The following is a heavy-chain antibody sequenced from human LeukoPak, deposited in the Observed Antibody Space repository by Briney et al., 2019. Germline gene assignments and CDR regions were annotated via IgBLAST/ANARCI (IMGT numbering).Heavy chain of an antibody. CDR2: ISAYNGNT. V-gene: IGHV1-18*01. CDR1: GYTFTSYG. D-gene: IGHD3-16*01. Sequence: ASVKASCKASGYTFTSYGISWVRQAPGQGLEWMGWISAYNGNTNYAQKLQGRVTMTTDTSTSTAYMELRSLRSDDTAVYYCASICEGGRWGSSLEYSGPGNLVTASS. J-gene: IGHJ4*01. CDR3: ASICEGGRWGSSLEY.